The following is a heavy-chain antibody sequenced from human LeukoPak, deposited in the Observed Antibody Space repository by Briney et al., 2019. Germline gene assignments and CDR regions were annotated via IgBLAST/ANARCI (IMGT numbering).Heavy chain of an antibody. CDR1: GGTFSSYA. J-gene: IGHJ4*02. CDR2: IIPIFGTA. CDR3: AGSNYYDSSGYYHYFDY. D-gene: IGHD3-22*01. Sequence: ASVKVSCKASGGTFSSYAISWVRQAPGQGLEWMGGIIPIFGTANYAQTFQGRVTITTDESTSTAYMELSSLRSEDTAVYYCAGSNYYDSSGYYHYFDYWGQGTLVTVSS. V-gene: IGHV1-69*05.